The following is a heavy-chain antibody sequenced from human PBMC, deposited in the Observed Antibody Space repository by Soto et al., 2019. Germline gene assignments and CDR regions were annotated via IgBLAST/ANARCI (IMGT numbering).Heavy chain of an antibody. CDR2: ISSSSSYI. CDR1: GCTFSSHS. D-gene: IGHD2-15*01. V-gene: IGHV3-21*01. Sequence: EVQLVESGGGLVKPGGSLRLACAASGCTFSSHSMNCVRQAPGKGLEWVSSISSSSSYIYYADSVKGRFTISRDNAKNSMYRQMNSLRAEDTAVYYCAREGPIVVVVAATHFDYWGQGTLVTVSS. J-gene: IGHJ4*02. CDR3: AREGPIVVVVAATHFDY.